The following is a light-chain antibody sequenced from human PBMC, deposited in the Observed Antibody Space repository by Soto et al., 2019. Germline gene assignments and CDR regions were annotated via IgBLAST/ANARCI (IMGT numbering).Light chain of an antibody. CDR1: QSISNY. J-gene: IGKJ1*01. V-gene: IGKV1-39*01. Sequence: EIQMTQSPASLSASIGDRVIITCRASQSISNYLNWYQHKPGRAPKFLIYAASSLQSGVPSRFSGSGSGTDFTLTISSLQREDFATYFCQQSFSSSWTFGQGTKV. CDR2: AAS. CDR3: QQSFSSSWT.